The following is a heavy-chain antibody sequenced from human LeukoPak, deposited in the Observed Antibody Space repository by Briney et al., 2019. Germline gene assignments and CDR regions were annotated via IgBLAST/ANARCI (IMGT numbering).Heavy chain of an antibody. CDR3: VVVVEPPDSDGFDV. J-gene: IGHJ3*01. CDR1: GFTFGNSW. CDR2: INVDGSIT. D-gene: IGHD1-14*01. V-gene: IGHV3-74*01. Sequence: GGSLRLSCAASGFTFGNSWVHWVRQAPGKGLVWVSLINVDGSITTYADSVKGRFTNSRDNARNTVSLQMNSLTIGDTAVYYCVVVVEPPDSDGFDVWGQGTMITVSS.